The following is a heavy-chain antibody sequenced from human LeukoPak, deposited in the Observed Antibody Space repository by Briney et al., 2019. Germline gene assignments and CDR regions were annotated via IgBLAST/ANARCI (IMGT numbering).Heavy chain of an antibody. V-gene: IGHV3-30*18. CDR3: ANGYYYGSGSYYKEAFDI. CDR1: GFTFNRYG. D-gene: IGHD3-10*01. Sequence: GGSLRLSCAASGFTFNRYGMHWVRQAPGKGLEWVTFISSDGNNKYYADSVKGRFTISRDNSKNTLYLQMNSLRAEDTAVYYCANGYYYGSGSYYKEAFDIWGQGTMVTVSS. CDR2: ISSDGNNK. J-gene: IGHJ3*02.